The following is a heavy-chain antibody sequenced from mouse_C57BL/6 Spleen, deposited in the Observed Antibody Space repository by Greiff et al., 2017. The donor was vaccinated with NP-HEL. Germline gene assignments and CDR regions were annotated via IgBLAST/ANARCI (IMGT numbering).Heavy chain of an antibody. CDR2: IYPRSGNT. J-gene: IGHJ1*03. V-gene: IGHV1-81*01. CDR3: AGYGNHWYFDV. Sequence: QVQLKESGAELARPGASVKLSCKASGYTFTSYGISWVKQRTGQGLEWIGEIYPRSGNTYYNEKFKGKATLTADKSSSTAYMELRSLTSEDSAVYFCAGYGNHWYFDVWGTGTTVTVSS. CDR1: GYTFTSYG. D-gene: IGHD2-1*01.